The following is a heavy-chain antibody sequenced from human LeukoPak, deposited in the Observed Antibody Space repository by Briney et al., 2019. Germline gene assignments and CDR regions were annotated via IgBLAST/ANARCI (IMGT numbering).Heavy chain of an antibody. CDR2: LRNKANSYTT. V-gene: IGHV3-72*01. CDR1: GFTFSDHY. J-gene: IGHJ4*02. Sequence: GGSLRLSCAASGFTFSDHYMDWVRQAPGKGLEWVGRLRNKANSYTTECAASVKGRFIISRDDSKNSLYLRMNSLKTEDTAVYYCARVGIVGATGYFDNWGQGTLVTVSS. CDR3: ARVGIVGATGYFDN. D-gene: IGHD1-26*01.